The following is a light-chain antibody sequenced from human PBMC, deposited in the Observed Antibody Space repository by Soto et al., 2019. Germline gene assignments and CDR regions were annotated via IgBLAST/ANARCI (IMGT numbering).Light chain of an antibody. CDR1: SSDVGGYNY. Sequence: QSVLTQPRSVSGSPGQSVTISCTGTSSDVGGYNYVSWYQQHPGKAPKLMIYDVSKRPSGVPDRFSGSKSGNTASLTISGLQAEDEADYYCSSYTNTIYVFGTGTKVTVL. CDR3: SSYTNTIYV. J-gene: IGLJ1*01. CDR2: DVS. V-gene: IGLV2-11*01.